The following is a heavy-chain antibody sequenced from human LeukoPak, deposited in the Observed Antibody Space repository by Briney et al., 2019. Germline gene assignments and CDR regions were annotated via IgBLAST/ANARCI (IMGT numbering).Heavy chain of an antibody. CDR3: ARGNPPAYYYDSSGYGVS. CDR2: ISSSSYI. CDR1: GFTFSSYE. D-gene: IGHD3-22*01. J-gene: IGHJ4*02. V-gene: IGHV3-21*01. Sequence: GGSLRLSCAASGFTFSSYEMNWVRQAPGKGLEWVSSISSSSYIYYADSVKGRFTISRDNAKNSLYLQMNSLRAEDTAVYYCARGNPPAYYYDSSGYGVSWGQGTLVTVSS.